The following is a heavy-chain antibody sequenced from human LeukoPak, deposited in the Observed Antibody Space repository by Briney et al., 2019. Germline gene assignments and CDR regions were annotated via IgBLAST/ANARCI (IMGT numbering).Heavy chain of an antibody. Sequence: GEPLKISCKGSGYSFTSYWSGWVRQMPGKGLEWMGIIYHGDSHTRSSTSFQGQVTISADKAISTAYLQWISLKAANTAMYYCARHGSGSYSAWFDPWGQGTLVTVSS. CDR2: IYHGDSHT. V-gene: IGHV5-51*01. CDR3: ARHGSGSYSAWFDP. J-gene: IGHJ5*02. D-gene: IGHD3-10*01. CDR1: GYSFTSYW.